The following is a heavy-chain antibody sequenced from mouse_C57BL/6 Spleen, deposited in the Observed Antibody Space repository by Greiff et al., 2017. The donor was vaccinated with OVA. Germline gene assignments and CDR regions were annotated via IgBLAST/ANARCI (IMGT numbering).Heavy chain of an antibody. CDR3: ARQRDYGSSPYYFDY. Sequence: EVQVVESGGDLVKPGGSLKLSCAASGFTFSSYGMSWVRQTPDKRLEWVATISSGGSYTYYPDSVKGRFTISRDNAKNTLYRQMSSLKSEDTAMYYCARQRDYGSSPYYFDYWGQGTTLTVSS. CDR2: ISSGGSYT. D-gene: IGHD1-1*01. CDR1: GFTFSSYG. J-gene: IGHJ2*01. V-gene: IGHV5-6*01.